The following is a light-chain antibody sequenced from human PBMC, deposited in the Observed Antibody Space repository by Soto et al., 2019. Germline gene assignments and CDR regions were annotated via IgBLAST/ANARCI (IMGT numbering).Light chain of an antibody. V-gene: IGKV3-20*01. Sequence: EIVLTQSPGTLSLSPGERATLSCRASQSISDTFLAWYQHKPGQAPRVLIYGASRIATGIPDRFSGSGSGTDFTLTISRLEPEDFALYYCQQYYSSWTFGQGTKVEMK. CDR1: QSISDTF. J-gene: IGKJ1*01. CDR2: GAS. CDR3: QQYYSSWT.